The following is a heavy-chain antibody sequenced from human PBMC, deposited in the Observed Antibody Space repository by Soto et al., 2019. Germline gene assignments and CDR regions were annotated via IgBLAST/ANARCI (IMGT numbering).Heavy chain of an antibody. J-gene: IGHJ4*02. CDR3: ARDGPGDLIHE. CDR1: GYTFTSYA. CDR2: INAGNGNT. D-gene: IGHD2-21*01. V-gene: IGHV1-3*01. Sequence: ASVKVSCKASGYTFTSYAMHWVRQAPGQRLEWMGWINAGNGNTKYSQKFQGRVTITRDTSASTAYMELRSLRSDDTAVYYCARDGPGDLIHEWGQGTLVTVSS.